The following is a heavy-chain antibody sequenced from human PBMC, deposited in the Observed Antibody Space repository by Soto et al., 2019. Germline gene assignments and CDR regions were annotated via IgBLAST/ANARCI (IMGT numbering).Heavy chain of an antibody. J-gene: IGHJ6*03. CDR1: GFTFSNAW. D-gene: IGHD5-18*01. Sequence: GGSLRLSCAASGFTFSNAWMSWVRQAPGKGLEWVGRIKSKTDGGTTDYAAPVKGRFTISRDDSKNTLYLQMNSLKTEDTAVYYCTTTRDTVYYYYYSMDVWGKGTTVTVSS. CDR3: TTTRDTVYYYYYSMDV. CDR2: IKSKTDGGTT. V-gene: IGHV3-15*01.